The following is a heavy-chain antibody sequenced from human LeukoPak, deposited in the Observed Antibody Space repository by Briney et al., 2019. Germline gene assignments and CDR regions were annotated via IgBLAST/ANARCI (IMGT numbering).Heavy chain of an antibody. V-gene: IGHV4-34*01. Sequence: SETLSLTCAVYGGSLSGYYWSWIRQPPGKGLEWNGEINHSGSTNYNPSLKSRVTISVDTSKNQFSLKLSSVTAADTAVYYCARGYYDILTGHAHYFDYWGQGTLVTVSS. J-gene: IGHJ4*02. CDR3: ARGYYDILTGHAHYFDY. D-gene: IGHD3-9*01. CDR1: GGSLSGYY. CDR2: INHSGST.